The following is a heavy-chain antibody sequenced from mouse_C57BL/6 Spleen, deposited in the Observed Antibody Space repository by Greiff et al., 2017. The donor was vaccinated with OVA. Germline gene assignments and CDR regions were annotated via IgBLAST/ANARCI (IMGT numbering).Heavy chain of an antibody. V-gene: IGHV1-74*01. CDR1: GYTFTSYW. CDR2: IHPSDSDT. D-gene: IGHD1-1*02. J-gene: IGHJ1*03. CDR3: AIAVGWYFDV. Sequence: QVQLQQPGAELVKPGASVKVSCKASGYTFTSYWMHWVKQRPGQGLEWIGRIHPSDSDTNYNHKFKGKATLTVDNSSSTAYMQLSSLTSEDSAGDYCAIAVGWYFDVWGTGTTVTVSS.